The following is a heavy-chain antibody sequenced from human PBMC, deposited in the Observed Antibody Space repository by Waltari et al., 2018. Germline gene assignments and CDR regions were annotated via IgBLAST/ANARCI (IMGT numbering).Heavy chain of an antibody. J-gene: IGHJ4*02. CDR1: GFTFSTYA. Sequence: EVQVLESGGGLVQPGGSLRLSCAASGFTFSTYAMGWVRQAPGKGLGRLSAINDAGGWTSHADSVRGRFTISRDNSKNILYLQMNDLRVEDTAIYYCAKYANPSSYLDYWGQGTLVTVSS. D-gene: IGHD6-6*01. CDR2: INDAGGWT. CDR3: AKYANPSSYLDY. V-gene: IGHV3-23*01.